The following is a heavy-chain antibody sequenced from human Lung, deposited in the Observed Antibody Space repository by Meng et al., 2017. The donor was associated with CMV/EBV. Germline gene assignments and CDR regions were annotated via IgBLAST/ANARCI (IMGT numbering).Heavy chain of an antibody. CDR2: IGHGGST. J-gene: IGHJ4*02. CDR1: GGSFSEYF. V-gene: IGHV4-34*01. CDR3: ARASLFGVVVMNYYFDS. Sequence: SXTLSLXCAVYGGSFSEYFWNWIRQSPGKGLEWIGDIGHGGSTSYNPSLKGRVTISQDTSKNQFSLKLTSVTAADTAVYFCARASLFGVVVMNYYFDSWGQGSXV. D-gene: IGHD3-3*01.